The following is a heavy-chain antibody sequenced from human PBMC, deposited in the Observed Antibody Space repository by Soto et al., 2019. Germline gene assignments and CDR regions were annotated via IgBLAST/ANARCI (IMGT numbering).Heavy chain of an antibody. CDR1: GDSISSGTYY. CDR3: TRHYPGAAVAAADRAFDI. CDR2: IYYNGDT. Sequence: SETLSLTCIVSGDSISSGTYYWSWVRQPPMKGLEWIGSIYYNGDTYYHPSLKSRVTISVDTSKTQFSLRLSSVTAADTAMYYCTRHYPGAAVAAADRAFDIWGLGTWVTVSS. J-gene: IGHJ3*02. V-gene: IGHV4-39*01. D-gene: IGHD6-19*01.